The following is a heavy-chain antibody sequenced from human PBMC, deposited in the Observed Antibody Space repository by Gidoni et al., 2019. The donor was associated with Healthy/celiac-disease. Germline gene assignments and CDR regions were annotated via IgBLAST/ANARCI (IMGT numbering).Heavy chain of an antibody. CDR2: ISWNSGSI. J-gene: IGHJ3*02. D-gene: IGHD3-10*01. CDR3: AKTYYYGSGSKSSAFDI. CDR1: GFTFDAYA. V-gene: IGHV3-9*01. Sequence: EVQLVESGGGLVQPGRSLRLSCAASGFTFDAYAMHWVRQAPGKGLEWVSGISWNSGSIGYADSVKGRFTISRDNAKNSLYLQMNSLRAEDTALYYCAKTYYYGSGSKSSAFDIWGQGTMVTVSS.